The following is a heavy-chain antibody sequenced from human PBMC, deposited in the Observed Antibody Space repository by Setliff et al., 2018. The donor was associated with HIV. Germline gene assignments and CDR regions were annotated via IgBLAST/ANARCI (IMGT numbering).Heavy chain of an antibody. Sequence: PSETLSLTCSVSGGSMSNYYWSWVRQPPGKGLEWMGDIFHTGSSTYNPSLKSRVSLSVDTSKNQFSLRLSAVTAADTAVYYCASLTYYGGDSGSHWGQGTLVTVSS. CDR2: IFHTGSS. CDR1: GGSMSNYY. D-gene: IGHD2-21*02. CDR3: ASLTYYGGDSGSH. J-gene: IGHJ4*02. V-gene: IGHV4-59*01.